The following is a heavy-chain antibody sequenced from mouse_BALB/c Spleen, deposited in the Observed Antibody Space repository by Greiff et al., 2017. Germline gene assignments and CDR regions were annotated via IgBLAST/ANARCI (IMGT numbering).Heavy chain of an antibody. J-gene: IGHJ4*01. D-gene: IGHD2-3*01. V-gene: IGHV5-6*01. CDR1: GFTFSSYG. Sequence: EVQVVESGGDLVKPGGSLKLSCAASGFTFSSYGMSWVRQTPDKRLEWVATISSGGSYTYYPDSVKGRFTISRDNAKNTLYLQMSSLKSEDTAMYYCARHDGSYAMDYWGQGTSVTVSS. CDR2: ISSGGSYT. CDR3: ARHDGSYAMDY.